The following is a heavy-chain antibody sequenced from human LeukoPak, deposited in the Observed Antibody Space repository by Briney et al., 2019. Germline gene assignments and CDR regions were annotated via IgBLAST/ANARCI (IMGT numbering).Heavy chain of an antibody. Sequence: SETLSLTCTVSGGSINSNSYYWGWIRQPPGKGLEYIGSIYYSGSTYYNPSLKSRVTISVDTSKNQFSLKLRSVTAADTAVYYCARHKVHWRINGSGSYYNNWFDPWGQGTLVTVSS. CDR1: GGSINSNSYY. J-gene: IGHJ5*02. V-gene: IGHV4-39*01. D-gene: IGHD3-10*01. CDR2: IYYSGST. CDR3: ARHKVHWRINGSGSYYNNWFDP.